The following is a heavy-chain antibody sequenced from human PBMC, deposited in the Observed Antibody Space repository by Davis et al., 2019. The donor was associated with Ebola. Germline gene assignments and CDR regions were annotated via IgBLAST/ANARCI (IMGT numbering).Heavy chain of an antibody. Sequence: KVSCKASGYTFTTYWIGWVRQMPGKGLEWMGIIYPGDSDTRYSPSFQGQVTISADKSISTAYLQWSSLRSEDTAVYYCARDPGTVTTSGDYWGQGTLVTVSS. V-gene: IGHV5-51*01. CDR3: ARDPGTVTTSGDY. CDR1: GYTFTTYW. CDR2: IYPGDSDT. D-gene: IGHD4-17*01. J-gene: IGHJ4*02.